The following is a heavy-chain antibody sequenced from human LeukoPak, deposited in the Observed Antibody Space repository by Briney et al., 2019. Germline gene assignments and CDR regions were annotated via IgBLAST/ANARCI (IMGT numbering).Heavy chain of an antibody. CDR1: GGSISSSSYY. CDR3: VSLYCSGGSCYLYYYYGMDV. V-gene: IGHV4-39*07. Sequence: SETLSLTCTVSGGSISSSSYYWGWIRQPPGKGLEWIGSIYYSGSTYYNPSLKSRVTISVDTSKNQFSLKLSSVTAADTAVYYCVSLYCSGGSCYLYYYYGMDVWGQGTTVTVSS. J-gene: IGHJ6*02. D-gene: IGHD2-15*01. CDR2: IYYSGST.